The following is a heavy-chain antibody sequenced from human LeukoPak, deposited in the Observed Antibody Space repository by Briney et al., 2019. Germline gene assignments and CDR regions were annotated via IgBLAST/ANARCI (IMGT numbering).Heavy chain of an antibody. J-gene: IGHJ3*02. CDR1: GGSISSGGYY. V-gene: IGHV4-31*03. CDR2: IYYSGST. CDR3: ARGGAARRAAFDI. Sequence: TLSLTCTVSGGSISSGGYYWSWIRQHPGKGLEWIGYIYYSGSTYYNPSLKSRVTISVDTSKNQFSLKLSSVTAADTAVYYCARGGAARRAAFDIWGQGTTVTVSS. D-gene: IGHD1-26*01.